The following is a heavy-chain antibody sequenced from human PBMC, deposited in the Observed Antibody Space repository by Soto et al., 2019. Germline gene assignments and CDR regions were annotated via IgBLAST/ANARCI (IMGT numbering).Heavy chain of an antibody. Sequence: GYTFTGYYMHWVRQAPGQGLEWMGWINPNSGGTNYAQKFQGWVTMTRDTSISTAYMELSRLRSDDTAVYYCASGRGGGYDGDAFDIWGQGAMVTVSS. J-gene: IGHJ3*02. CDR2: INPNSGGT. CDR1: GYTFTGYY. D-gene: IGHD5-12*01. CDR3: ASGRGGGYDGDAFDI. V-gene: IGHV1-2*04.